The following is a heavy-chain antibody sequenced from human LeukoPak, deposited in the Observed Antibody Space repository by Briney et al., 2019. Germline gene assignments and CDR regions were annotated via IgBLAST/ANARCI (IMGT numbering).Heavy chain of an antibody. CDR3: TRDSGTYNWLDP. CDR2: IDKKDNFYAT. Sequence: GGSLRLSCAASGFTFSGSAIHWVRQPSGKGLEWVGHIDKKDNFYATTSAAPVTGRFTISRDDSKNTAYLQMNSLKTEDTALYYCTRDSGTYNWLDPWGQGTLVTVSS. D-gene: IGHD1-26*01. J-gene: IGHJ5*02. V-gene: IGHV3-73*01. CDR1: GFTFSGSA.